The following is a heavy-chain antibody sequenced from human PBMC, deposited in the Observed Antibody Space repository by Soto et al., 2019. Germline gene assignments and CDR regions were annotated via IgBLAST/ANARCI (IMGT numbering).Heavy chain of an antibody. CDR3: ARGPRTQLWFPNVY. J-gene: IGHJ4*02. Sequence: ASVKVSCKASGYTFSDYYLHWLRQAPGQGLEWMGWISPKSGGTHYAPKFEGRVTLTTDTSISTAFMELGRLTSDDTAVYYCARGPRTQLWFPNVYWGQGTLVTVSS. CDR1: GYTFSDYY. V-gene: IGHV1-2*02. D-gene: IGHD5-18*01. CDR2: ISPKSGGT.